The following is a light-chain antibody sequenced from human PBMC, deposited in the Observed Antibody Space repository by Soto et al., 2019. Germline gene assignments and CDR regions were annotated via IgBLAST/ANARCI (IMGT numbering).Light chain of an antibody. Sequence: DIQMTQSPSTLSASVGDRVTITCRASQSISSWLAWYQQKPGKAPKLLIYKASSLESVVPSRFSGSVSGTEFTLTISSLHPDDLATYYCQQYNSYSYTFGQGTKLEIK. V-gene: IGKV1-5*03. CDR2: KAS. CDR1: QSISSW. J-gene: IGKJ2*01. CDR3: QQYNSYSYT.